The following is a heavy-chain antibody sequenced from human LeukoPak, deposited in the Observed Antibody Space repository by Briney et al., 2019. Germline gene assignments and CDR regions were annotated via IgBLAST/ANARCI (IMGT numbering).Heavy chain of an antibody. CDR2: IKPDGSEK. J-gene: IGHJ4*02. CDR3: ARDYDFWSGSHFDS. Sequence: GGSLRLSCVASRFTFSNHYMSWVRQAPGKGLEWVATIKPDGSEKYYVDSLKGRFTISRDNAKNSLYLQMNTLRAEDTAVYYCARDYDFWSGSHFDSWGQGTLVTVSS. V-gene: IGHV3-7*01. D-gene: IGHD3-3*01. CDR1: RFTFSNHY.